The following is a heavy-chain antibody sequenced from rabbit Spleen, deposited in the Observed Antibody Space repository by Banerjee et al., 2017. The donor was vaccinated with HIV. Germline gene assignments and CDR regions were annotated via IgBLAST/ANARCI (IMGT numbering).Heavy chain of an antibody. D-gene: IGHD8-1*01. CDR2: INSGSSGST. Sequence: QSLEESGGDLVKPEGSLTLTCKASGLDFSNKYYMCWVRQAPGKGLEWIGCINSGSSGSTYYASWVNGRFTISKTSSTTVTLQMTSLTVADTATYFCARDTASSFSSYGMDLWGPGTLVTVS. CDR1: GLDFSNKYY. CDR3: ARDTASSFSSYGMDL. V-gene: IGHV1S40*01. J-gene: IGHJ6*01.